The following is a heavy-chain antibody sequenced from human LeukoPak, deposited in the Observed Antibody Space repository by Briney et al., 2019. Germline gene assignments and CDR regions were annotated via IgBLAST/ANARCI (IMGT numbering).Heavy chain of an antibody. J-gene: IGHJ6*02. Sequence: GGSLRLSCAASGFTFSSYAMSWVRQAPGKGLEWVSAISGSGGSTYYADSVKGRFTISRDNSKNTLYLQMNSLRAEDTAVYYCAKAGSYSFLNYYYGMDVWGQGTLVTVSS. D-gene: IGHD1-26*01. CDR3: AKAGSYSFLNYYYGMDV. V-gene: IGHV3-23*01. CDR2: ISGSGGST. CDR1: GFTFSSYA.